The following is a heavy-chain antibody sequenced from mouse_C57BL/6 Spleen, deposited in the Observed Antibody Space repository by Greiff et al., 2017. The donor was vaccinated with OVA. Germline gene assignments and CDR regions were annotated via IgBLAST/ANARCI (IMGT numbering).Heavy chain of an antibody. D-gene: IGHD2-2*01. CDR3: ARGQSMVTRGAGFAY. CDR2: IDPSDSYT. CDR1: GYTFTSYW. J-gene: IGHJ3*01. Sequence: QVQLQQPGAELVRPGPSVKLSCKASGYTFTSYWMHWVKQRPGQGLEWIGVIDPSDSYTNYNQQFKGKATLTVDTSSRTAYKLLSSLTSEDSAVYYGARGQSMVTRGAGFAYWGQGTLVTVSA. V-gene: IGHV1-59*01.